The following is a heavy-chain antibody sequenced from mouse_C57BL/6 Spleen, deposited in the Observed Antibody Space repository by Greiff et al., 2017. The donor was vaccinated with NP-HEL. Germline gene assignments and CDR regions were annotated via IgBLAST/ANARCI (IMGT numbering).Heavy chain of an antibody. CDR1: GYTFTSYW. J-gene: IGHJ4*01. D-gene: IGHD1-1*01. Sequence: QVQLQQPGAELVRPGTSVKLSCKASGYTFTSYWMHWVKQRPGQGLEWIGVIDPSDSYTNYNQKFKGKATLTADKSSSTAYMQLSSLTSEDSAVYFCARDYGSSYAMDYWGQGTSVTVSS. CDR3: ARDYGSSYAMDY. V-gene: IGHV1-59*01. CDR2: IDPSDSYT.